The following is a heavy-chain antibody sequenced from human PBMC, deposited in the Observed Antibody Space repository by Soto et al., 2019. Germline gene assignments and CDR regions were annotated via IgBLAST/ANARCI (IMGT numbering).Heavy chain of an antibody. Sequence: QVQLVQSGAEVKKPGASVKVSCKASCYTFTNYGITWVRQAPGQGLEWMGGISPYKKATDYAQKLQGRVTITTSTCTRKAYMDLRGLGCVETAVFYCARSDSGSYRYWGQGTLVSVSS. J-gene: IGHJ4*02. V-gene: IGHV1-18*01. CDR3: ARSDSGSYRY. CDR2: ISPYKKAT. CDR1: CYTFTNYG. D-gene: IGHD1-26*01.